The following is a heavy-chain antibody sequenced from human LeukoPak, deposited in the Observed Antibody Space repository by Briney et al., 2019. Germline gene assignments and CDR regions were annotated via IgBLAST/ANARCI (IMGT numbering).Heavy chain of an antibody. J-gene: IGHJ3*02. Sequence: SETLSLTCTVSGGSISGAAYYWGWIRQHPGKGLEWIGYIYHSGSTYYNPFLKSRVTMSVDTSKNQFSLKLSSVTVADTAVYYCARDHSRQAFDIWGQGTMVTVSS. D-gene: IGHD3-22*01. CDR1: GGSISGAAYY. V-gene: IGHV4-31*03. CDR2: IYHSGST. CDR3: ARDHSRQAFDI.